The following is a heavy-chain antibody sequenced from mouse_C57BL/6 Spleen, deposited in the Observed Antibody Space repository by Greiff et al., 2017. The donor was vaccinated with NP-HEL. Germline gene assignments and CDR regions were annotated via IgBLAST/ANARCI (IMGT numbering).Heavy chain of an antibody. V-gene: IGHV1-55*01. D-gene: IGHD1-1*01. J-gene: IGHJ1*03. Sequence: QVQLQQPGAELVKPGASVKMSCKASGYTFTSYWITWVKQRPGQGLEWIGDIYPGSGSTNYNEKFKSKATLTVDTSSSTAYMQLSSLTSEDSAVYYCAREGYYGSSPYWYCDVWGTGTTVTVSS. CDR2: IYPGSGST. CDR3: AREGYYGSSPYWYCDV. CDR1: GYTFTSYW.